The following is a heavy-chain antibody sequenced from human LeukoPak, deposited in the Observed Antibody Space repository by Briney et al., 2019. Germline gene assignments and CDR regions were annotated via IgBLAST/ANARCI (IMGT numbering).Heavy chain of an antibody. CDR2: ISYDGSNK. V-gene: IGHV3-30*09. D-gene: IGHD3-3*01. J-gene: IGHJ4*02. Sequence: GGSLRLSCAASGFTFSSYAMHWVRQAPGKGLEWVAVISYDGSNKYYADSVKGRFAISRDNSKNTLYLQMNSLRAEDTAVYYCARDLTHYDFWSGYYSGGEIDYWGQGTLVTVSS. CDR1: GFTFSSYA. CDR3: ARDLTHYDFWSGYYSGGEIDY.